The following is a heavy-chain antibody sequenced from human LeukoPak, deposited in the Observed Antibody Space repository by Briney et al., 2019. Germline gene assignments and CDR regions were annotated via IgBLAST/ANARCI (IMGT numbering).Heavy chain of an antibody. Sequence: PSETLSLTCAVSGGSISGSNWWSWVRQSPGKGLEWIGRIYTSGGANYNPSLKSRVTMSLDTSKNQFSLKLSSVTAADTAVYYCARDYYSVYYYMDVWGKGTTVTVSS. V-gene: IGHV4-4*02. CDR2: IYTSGGA. CDR1: GGSISGSNW. J-gene: IGHJ6*03. CDR3: ARDYYSVYYYMDV. D-gene: IGHD4-11*01.